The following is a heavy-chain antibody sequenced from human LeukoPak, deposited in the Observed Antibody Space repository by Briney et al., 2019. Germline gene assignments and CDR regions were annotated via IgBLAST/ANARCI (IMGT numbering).Heavy chain of an antibody. D-gene: IGHD3-22*01. CDR2: IIPIFGTA. J-gene: IGHJ4*02. CDR1: GGTFSSYA. Sequence: SVNVSCTASGGTFSSYAISWVRQAPGQGLEWMGGIIPIFGTANYAQKFQGRVTITADESTSTAYMELSSLRSEDTAVYYCARDRAPYYDSSGYYYRRFDYWGQGTLVTVSS. V-gene: IGHV1-69*13. CDR3: ARDRAPYYDSSGYYYRRFDY.